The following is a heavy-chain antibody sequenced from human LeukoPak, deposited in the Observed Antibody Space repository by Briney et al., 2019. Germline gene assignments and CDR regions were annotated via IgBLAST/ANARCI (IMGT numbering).Heavy chain of an antibody. D-gene: IGHD2-2*01. V-gene: IGHV4-34*01. J-gene: IGHJ5*02. Sequence: PSETLSLTCAVYSWSFNDYYWNWIRQPPGKGLEWIGEINARGDTNYNPPLKSRVTISVDTSKKQFSLRLTSMIAADTALYYCARGQVPAARGYNWFDPWGQGTLVTVSS. CDR1: SWSFNDYY. CDR2: INARGDT. CDR3: ARGQVPAARGYNWFDP.